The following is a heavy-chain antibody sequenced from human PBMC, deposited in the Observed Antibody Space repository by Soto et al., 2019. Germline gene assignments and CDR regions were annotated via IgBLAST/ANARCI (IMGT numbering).Heavy chain of an antibody. CDR1: GYTFTSYA. V-gene: IGHV1-3*01. Sequence: GASVKVSCKASGYTFTSYAMHWVRQAPGQRLEWMGWINAGNGNTKYSQKFQGRVTITRDTSASTAYMELSSLRSEDTAVYYCARDRGSSGWGPEYFDYGGRGTLVTVSS. J-gene: IGHJ4*02. CDR3: ARDRGSSGWGPEYFDY. D-gene: IGHD6-19*01. CDR2: INAGNGNT.